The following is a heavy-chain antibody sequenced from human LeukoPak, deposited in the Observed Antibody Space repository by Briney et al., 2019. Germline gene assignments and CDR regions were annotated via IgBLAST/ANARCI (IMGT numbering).Heavy chain of an antibody. CDR1: GFTFSSYA. D-gene: IGHD6-19*01. CDR3: AKKTVAGFNYFDD. V-gene: IGHV3-23*01. CDR2: ISGSGGST. J-gene: IGHJ4*02. Sequence: TGGSLRLSCAASGFTFSSYAMSWVRQAPGKGLEWVSAISGSGGSTSYADSVKGRFTISRDNSKNTLYLQMNSLRAEDTAVYYCAKKTVAGFNYFDDWGQGTLVTVSS.